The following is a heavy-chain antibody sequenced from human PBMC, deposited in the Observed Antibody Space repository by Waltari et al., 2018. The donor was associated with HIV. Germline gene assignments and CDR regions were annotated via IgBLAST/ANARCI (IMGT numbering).Heavy chain of an antibody. CDR3: ARTYYYDSPREFDY. J-gene: IGHJ4*02. Sequence: QVHLVQSGAEVKKPGASVKVSCKASGYTFTSYGISWVRQAPGQGLEWMGWISAHNGNTNYAQNLQGRVTMTTDTSTNTAYMEVRSLRSDDTAVYYCARTYYYDSPREFDYWGQGTLVTVSS. V-gene: IGHV1-18*01. CDR1: GYTFTSYG. CDR2: ISAHNGNT. D-gene: IGHD3-22*01.